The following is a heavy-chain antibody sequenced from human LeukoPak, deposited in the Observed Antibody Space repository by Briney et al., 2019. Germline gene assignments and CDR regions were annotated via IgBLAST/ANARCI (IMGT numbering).Heavy chain of an antibody. J-gene: IGHJ4*02. CDR3: ARDKSAGADTGSSFYY. CDR2: INEDGSKK. Sequence: GGSLRLSCAASGFAFSDYWMSWVRQAPGKGLEWVANINEDGSKKHYLDSVEGRFTISRDNAKNSLYLQMDSLRAEDTAVYYCARDKSAGADTGSSFYYWGQGALVTVSS. D-gene: IGHD3-10*01. V-gene: IGHV3-7*03. CDR1: GFAFSDYW.